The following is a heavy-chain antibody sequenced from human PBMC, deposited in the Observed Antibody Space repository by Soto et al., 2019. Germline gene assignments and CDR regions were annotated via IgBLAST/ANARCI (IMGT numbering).Heavy chain of an antibody. J-gene: IGHJ5*02. D-gene: IGHD6-6*01. V-gene: IGHV3-30-3*01. Sequence: QVQLVESGGGVVQPGRSLRLSCAASGFTFSSYAMHWVRQAPGKGLEWEAVISYDGSNKYYADSVKGRFTLSRDNSKNTLYLQMDSLGAEDTAVYYCARGRAARAWGYNWFDPWGEGTLVTVSS. CDR3: ARGRAARAWGYNWFDP. CDR2: ISYDGSNK. CDR1: GFTFSSYA.